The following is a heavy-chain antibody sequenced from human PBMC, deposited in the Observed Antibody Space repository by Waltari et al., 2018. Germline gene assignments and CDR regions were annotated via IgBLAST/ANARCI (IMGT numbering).Heavy chain of an antibody. Sequence: EVQLVQSGAEVKKPGESLKISCKGSGYSFTSYWIGWVGQMPGKGLEWMGLSCPGDPGDRNSPSFQGQVTISADKSISTAYRQWSSLKAADTAMYYCARLTHYGSYLSDYWGQGTLVTVSS. CDR2: SCPGDPGD. D-gene: IGHD3-10*01. V-gene: IGHV5-51*01. CDR3: ARLTHYGSYLSDY. J-gene: IGHJ4*02. CDR1: GYSFTSYW.